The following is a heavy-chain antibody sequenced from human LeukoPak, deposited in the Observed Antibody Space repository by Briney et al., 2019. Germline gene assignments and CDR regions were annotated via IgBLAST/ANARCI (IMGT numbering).Heavy chain of an antibody. CDR2: IYYSGST. Sequence: SETLSLTCAVYGGSFSGYYWSWIRQPPGKGLEWIGSIYYSGSTYYNPSLKSRVTISVDTSKNQFSLKLSSVTAADTAVYYCARDYYDSSGYYYLIDYWGQGTLVTVSS. CDR3: ARDYYDSSGYYYLIDY. CDR1: GGSFSGYY. V-gene: IGHV4-34*01. J-gene: IGHJ4*02. D-gene: IGHD3-22*01.